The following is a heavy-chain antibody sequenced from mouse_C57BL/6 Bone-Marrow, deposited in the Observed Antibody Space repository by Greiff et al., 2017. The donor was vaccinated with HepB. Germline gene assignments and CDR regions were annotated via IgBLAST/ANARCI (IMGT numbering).Heavy chain of an antibody. CDR2: INPNNGTT. J-gene: IGHJ2*01. D-gene: IGHD1-1*01. Sequence: EVHLVESGPELVKPGASVKISCKASGYSFTDYNINWVKQSNGESLEWIGVINPNNGTTSYNQKFKGKATLTGDQSSSTAYMQLNSLTSEDSAVYYCASITTVVGVDYWGQGTTLTVSS. V-gene: IGHV1-39*01. CDR3: ASITTVVGVDY. CDR1: GYSFTDYN.